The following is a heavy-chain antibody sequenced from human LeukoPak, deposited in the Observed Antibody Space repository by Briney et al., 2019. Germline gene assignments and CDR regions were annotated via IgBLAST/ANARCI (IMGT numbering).Heavy chain of an antibody. CDR3: AREGALTVTKDAFDI. CDR2: ITSSGSYI. V-gene: IGHV3-21*01. D-gene: IGHD4-17*01. Sequence: GGSLRLSCAASAFSFSDYNMNWVRQAPGKGLEWVSSITSSGSYIYYADSVKGRFTISRDNAKNSLYLQMNSLRAEDTAVYYCAREGALTVTKDAFDIWGQGTMVTVSS. J-gene: IGHJ3*02. CDR1: AFSFSDYN.